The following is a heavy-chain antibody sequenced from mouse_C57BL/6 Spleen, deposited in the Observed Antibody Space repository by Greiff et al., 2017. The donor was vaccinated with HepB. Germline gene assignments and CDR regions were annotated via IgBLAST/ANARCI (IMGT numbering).Heavy chain of an antibody. D-gene: IGHD1-1*01. J-gene: IGHJ4*01. Sequence: QVQLKQSGPELVKPGASVKISCKASGYAFSSSWMNWVKQRPGKGLEWIGRIYPGDGDTNYNGKFKGKATLTADTASSTAYMQLSSLTSEDSAVYFCARDYGSSWGDYYAMDYWGQGTSVTVSS. CDR1: GYAFSSSW. CDR2: IYPGDGDT. V-gene: IGHV1-82*01. CDR3: ARDYGSSWGDYYAMDY.